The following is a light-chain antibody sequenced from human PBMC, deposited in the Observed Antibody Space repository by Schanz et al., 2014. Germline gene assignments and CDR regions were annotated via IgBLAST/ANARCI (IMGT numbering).Light chain of an antibody. CDR2: EAS. V-gene: IGKV1-5*01. Sequence: DIQMTQTPSTLSASVGDRVTITCRASQRISIGLAWYQQKPGKAPKVLIYEASTLESGVPSRFSGSGSGTEFTLTISSLQPDDLATYYCQQYEGYPWTFGQGTKVEIK. CDR3: QQYEGYPWT. CDR1: QRISIG. J-gene: IGKJ1*01.